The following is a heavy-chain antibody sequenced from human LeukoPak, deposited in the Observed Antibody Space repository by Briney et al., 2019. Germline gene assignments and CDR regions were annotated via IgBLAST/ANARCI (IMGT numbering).Heavy chain of an antibody. CDR1: GFTFSSYE. V-gene: IGHV3-48*03. D-gene: IGHD5/OR15-5a*01. CDR3: ARISVYGDYLYGMDV. J-gene: IGHJ6*04. Sequence: GGSLRLSCAASGFTFSSYEMNWVRQAPGKGLEWVSYISSSGSTIYYADSVKGRFTISRDNAKNSLYLQMNSLRAEDTAVYYCARISVYGDYLYGMDVWGKGTTVTVSS. CDR2: ISSSGSTI.